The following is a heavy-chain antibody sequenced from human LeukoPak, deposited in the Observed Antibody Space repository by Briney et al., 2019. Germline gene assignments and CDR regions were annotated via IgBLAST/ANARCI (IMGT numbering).Heavy chain of an antibody. CDR2: IIPIFGTA. CDR1: GGTFSSYA. D-gene: IGHD5-12*01. J-gene: IGHJ6*02. CDR3: ARDIVANYYYGMDV. Sequence: GSSVKVSCKASGGTFSSYAISWVRQAPGQGLEWMGGIIPIFGTANYAQKFQGRVTITADKSTSTAYMELSSLRSEDTAVYYCARDIVANYYYGMDVWGQGTTVTVSS. V-gene: IGHV1-69*06.